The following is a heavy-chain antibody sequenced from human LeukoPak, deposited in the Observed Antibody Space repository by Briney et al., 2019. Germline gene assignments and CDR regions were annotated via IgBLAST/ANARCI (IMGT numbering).Heavy chain of an antibody. CDR2: INHSGST. V-gene: IGHV4-34*01. CDR1: GGSFSGYY. CDR3: PRGHPTGYCSGGSCYYYYYMDV. D-gene: IGHD2-15*01. Sequence: PSETLSLTCAVYGGSFSGYYWSWIRQPPGKGLEWIGEINHSGSTNYNPSLKSRVTISVDTSKNQFSLKLSSVTAADTAVYYCPRGHPTGYCSGGSCYYYYYMDVWGKGTTVTVSS. J-gene: IGHJ6*03.